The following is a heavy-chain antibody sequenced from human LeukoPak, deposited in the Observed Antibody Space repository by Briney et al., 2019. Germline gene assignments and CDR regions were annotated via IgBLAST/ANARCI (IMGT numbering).Heavy chain of an antibody. CDR2: IYYSGST. J-gene: IGHJ4*02. CDR1: GGSISSSSYY. CDR3: ARGDSSGWYSQKYYFDY. Sequence: PSETLSLTCTVSGGSISSSSYYWGWIRQPPGKGLEWIGSIYYSGSTYYNPSLKSRVTISVDTSKDQISLKLSSVTAADTAVYYCARGDSSGWYSQKYYFDYWGQGTLVTVSS. D-gene: IGHD6-19*01. V-gene: IGHV4-39*01.